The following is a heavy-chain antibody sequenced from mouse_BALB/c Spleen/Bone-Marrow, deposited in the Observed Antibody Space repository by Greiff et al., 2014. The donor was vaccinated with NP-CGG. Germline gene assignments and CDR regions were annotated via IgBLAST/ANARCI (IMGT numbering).Heavy chain of an antibody. V-gene: IGHV5-4*02. CDR1: RFTFSDYY. D-gene: IGHD2-14*01. J-gene: IGHJ4*01. CDR2: ISDGGSYA. Sequence: EVKVVESGGGLVKPGGSLKLSCAASRFTFSDYYMYWVRQTPEKRLEWVATISDGGSYAYYPDSVKGRFTISRDIAKNNLYLQMSSLKSEDTAMYYCARDRGVQGYAMDYWGQGTSVTVSS. CDR3: ARDRGVQGYAMDY.